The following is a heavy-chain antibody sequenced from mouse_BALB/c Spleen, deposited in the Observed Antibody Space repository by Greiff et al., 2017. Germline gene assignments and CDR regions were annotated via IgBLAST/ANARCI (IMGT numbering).Heavy chain of an antibody. V-gene: IGHV1-80*01. CDR3: ARYGKRDWYFDV. J-gene: IGHJ1*01. CDR2: IYPGDGDT. CDR1: GYAFSSYW. D-gene: IGHD2-1*01. Sequence: VQLVESGAELVRPGSSVKISCKASGYAFSSYWMNWVKQRPGQGLEWIGQIYPGDGDTNYNGKFKGKATLTADKSSSTAYMQLSSLTSEDSAVYFCARYGKRDWYFDVWGAGTTVTVSS.